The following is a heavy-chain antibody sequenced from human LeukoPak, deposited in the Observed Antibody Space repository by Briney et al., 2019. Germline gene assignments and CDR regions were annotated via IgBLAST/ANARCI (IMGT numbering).Heavy chain of an antibody. V-gene: IGHV1-18*01. CDR3: ARDGQPYGSGSITLFDY. Sequence: ASVKVSCKASGYTFTSYGISWVRQAPGQGPEWMGWISAYNGNTNYAQKLQGRVTMTTDTSTSTAYMELRSLRSDDTAVYYCARDGQPYGSGSITLFDYWGQGTLVTVSS. D-gene: IGHD3-10*01. CDR2: ISAYNGNT. J-gene: IGHJ4*02. CDR1: GYTFTSYG.